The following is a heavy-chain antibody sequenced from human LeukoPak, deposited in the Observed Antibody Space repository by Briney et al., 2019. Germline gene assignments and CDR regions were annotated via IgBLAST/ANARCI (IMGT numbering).Heavy chain of an antibody. Sequence: GGSLRLSCAASGFTFSSNAMSWVRQAPGKGLEWVSAISGSDDNTYYADSVKGRFTISRDNSKNTLYLKMNSLRAEDTAVYYCAKHQYSSGWYLNYWGQGTLVTVSS. CDR3: AKHQYSSGWYLNY. V-gene: IGHV3-23*01. J-gene: IGHJ4*02. D-gene: IGHD6-19*01. CDR1: GFTFSSNA. CDR2: ISGSDDNT.